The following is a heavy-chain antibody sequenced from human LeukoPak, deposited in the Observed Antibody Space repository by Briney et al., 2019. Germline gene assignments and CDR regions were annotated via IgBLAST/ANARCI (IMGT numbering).Heavy chain of an antibody. V-gene: IGHV4-31*03. CDR1: GGSISSGGYY. CDR3: AREYYYDSSGYTWFDP. Sequence: SETLSFTCTVSGGSISSGGYYWSWIRQHPGKGLEWIGYIYYSGSTYYNPSLKSRVTISVDTSKNQFSLKLSSVTAADTAVYYCAREYYYDSSGYTWFDPWGQGTLVTVSS. J-gene: IGHJ5*02. D-gene: IGHD3-22*01. CDR2: IYYSGST.